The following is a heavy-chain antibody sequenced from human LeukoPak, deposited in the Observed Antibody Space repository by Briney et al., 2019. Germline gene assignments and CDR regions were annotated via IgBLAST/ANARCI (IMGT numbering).Heavy chain of an antibody. Sequence: SVKVSCKASGGTFSSYTISWVRQAPGQGLEWMGRIIPILDIANYVQKFQGRVTITADKSTNTAYMELSSLRSEDTAVYYCARDFPPPSSWSNNWFDPWGQGTLVTVSS. CDR2: IIPILDIA. V-gene: IGHV1-69*04. D-gene: IGHD6-13*01. CDR1: GGTFSSYT. J-gene: IGHJ5*02. CDR3: ARDFPPPSSWSNNWFDP.